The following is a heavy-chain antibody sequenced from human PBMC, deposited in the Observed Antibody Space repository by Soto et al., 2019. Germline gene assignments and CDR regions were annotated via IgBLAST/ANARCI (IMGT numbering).Heavy chain of an antibody. J-gene: IGHJ4*02. CDR2: MVYSGPP. CDR1: GGSISGYY. Sequence: QVQLQESGPGLLRPSATLSLNCSVSGGSISGYYWSGIRQAPGKGLEYIGHMVYSGPPNRSPSLKSRVAMSVDMAKKQFSLRLISVTAADTAVYFGARCSCTRGPCNTFDYWGQGILVTVSS. D-gene: IGHD2-8*01. CDR3: ARCSCTRGPCNTFDY. V-gene: IGHV4-59*01.